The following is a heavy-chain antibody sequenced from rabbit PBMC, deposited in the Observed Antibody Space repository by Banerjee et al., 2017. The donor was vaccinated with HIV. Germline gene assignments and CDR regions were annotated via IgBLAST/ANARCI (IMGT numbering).Heavy chain of an antibody. J-gene: IGHJ4*01. CDR1: GIDFSSNDY. CDR3: ASASIDAWDVDYFNL. CDR2: IYTGSSGST. D-gene: IGHD4-2*01. V-gene: IGHV1S45*01. Sequence: QEQLEESGGDLVKPEGTLTLTCKASGIDFSSNDYMCWVRQAPGKGLEWIACIYTGSSGSTYYANWAKGRFTISKTSSTTMTLQMTSLTAADTATYFCASASIDAWDVDYFNLWGPGTLVTVS.